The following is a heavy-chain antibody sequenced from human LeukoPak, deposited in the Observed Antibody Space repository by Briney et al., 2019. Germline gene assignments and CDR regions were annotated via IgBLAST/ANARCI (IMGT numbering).Heavy chain of an antibody. CDR3: ARQGYYYDSSGYYFPLDY. J-gene: IGHJ4*02. D-gene: IGHD3-22*01. V-gene: IGHV4-59*01. CDR2: VSYSGST. Sequence: SETLSLTCTVSGGSISSYYWNWIRQPPGKGLEWIGFVSYSGSTNYNPSLQSRVTMSVDTSKNHCSLKLTSVTAADTAVYYCARQGYYYDSSGYYFPLDYWGQGTLVTVSS. CDR1: GGSISSYY.